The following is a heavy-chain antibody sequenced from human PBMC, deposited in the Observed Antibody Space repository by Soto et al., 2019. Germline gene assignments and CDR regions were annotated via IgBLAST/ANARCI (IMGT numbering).Heavy chain of an antibody. CDR3: ASWWDIVVVVAARDAFDI. J-gene: IGHJ3*02. CDR1: GFTFSSYA. CDR2: ISSSSSTI. V-gene: IGHV3-48*01. D-gene: IGHD2-15*01. Sequence: GGSLRLSCAASGFTFSSYAMSWVRQAPGKGLEWVSYISSSSSTIYYADSVKGRFTISRDNAKNSLYLQMNSLRAEDTAVYYCASWWDIVVVVAARDAFDIWGQGTMVTVSS.